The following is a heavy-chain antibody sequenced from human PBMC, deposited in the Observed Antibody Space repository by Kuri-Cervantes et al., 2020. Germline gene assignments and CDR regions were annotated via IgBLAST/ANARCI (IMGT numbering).Heavy chain of an antibody. CDR2: ISGSGGNT. D-gene: IGHD6-19*01. V-gene: IGHV3-23*01. CDR1: GSTFSSYA. J-gene: IGHJ4*02. Sequence: GESLKISCAASGSTFSSYAMSWVRQAPGKGLEWVSAISGSGGNTYYADSVKGRFTISRDNSKNTLYLQMNSLRAEDTAVYYCAKDLYTSARKAIGYWGQGTLVTVSS. CDR3: AKDLYTSARKAIGY.